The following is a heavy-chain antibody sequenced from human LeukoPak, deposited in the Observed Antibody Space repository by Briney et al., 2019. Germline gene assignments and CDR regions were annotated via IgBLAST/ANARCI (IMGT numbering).Heavy chain of an antibody. Sequence: GVSVTLLCAASIFTYNSYEMKWARRARGRGLEGVTYMTSSSSYRFHADSRKGRFTIYRDNAKISLFLQMNSLRAEDTAVYYCARVGGDYDSPRHYNFDYWGQGTLVSVSS. CDR3: ARVGGDYDSPRHYNFDY. J-gene: IGHJ4*02. CDR1: IFTYNSYE. V-gene: IGHV3-21*01. D-gene: IGHD3-22*01. CDR2: MTSSSSYR.